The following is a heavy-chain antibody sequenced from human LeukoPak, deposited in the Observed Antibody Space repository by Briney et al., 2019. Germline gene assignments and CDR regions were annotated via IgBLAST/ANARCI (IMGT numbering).Heavy chain of an antibody. CDR1: GFTFSGYA. V-gene: IGHV3-23*01. CDR2: ISSSAGNT. D-gene: IGHD4-17*01. CDR3: AKAQLRVTTGIDN. J-gene: IGHJ4*02. Sequence: GGSLRLSCVASGFTFSGYAISWVRQAPGKGLEWVSGISSSAGNTNYADSVKGRFTISRDNSKNTLYLQMNSLRVEDTAVYYCAKAQLRVTTGIDNWGQGTLVTVSS.